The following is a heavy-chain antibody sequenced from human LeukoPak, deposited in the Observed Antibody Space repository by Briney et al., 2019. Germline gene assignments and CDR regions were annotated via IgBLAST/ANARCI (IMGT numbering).Heavy chain of an antibody. CDR3: ARGTSGYRYNWFDP. D-gene: IGHD6-13*01. CDR1: GYTFTGYY. J-gene: IGHJ5*02. Sequence: GASVKVSCKATGYTFTGYYKHWVRQAPGQGQEWMGWINPNSGGTNYAQKFQGSVTMTRDTSISTAYMELSRLRSDDTAVYYCARGTSGYRYNWFDPWGQGTLVTVSS. V-gene: IGHV1-2*02. CDR2: INPNSGGT.